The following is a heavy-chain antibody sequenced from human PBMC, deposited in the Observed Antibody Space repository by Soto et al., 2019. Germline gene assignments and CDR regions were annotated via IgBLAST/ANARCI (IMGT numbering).Heavy chain of an antibody. CDR2: INHSGST. V-gene: IGHV4-34*01. CDR3: ARRLRGYYDSSGPLGPLRAP. Sequence: QVQLQQWGAGLLKPSETLSLTCAVYGGSFSGYYWSWIRQPPGKGLEWIGEINHSGSTNYNPSLKSRVTISVDTSKNQFSLKLSSVTAADTAVYYCARRLRGYYDSSGPLGPLRAPWGQGTLVTVSS. CDR1: GGSFSGYY. J-gene: IGHJ5*02. D-gene: IGHD3-22*01.